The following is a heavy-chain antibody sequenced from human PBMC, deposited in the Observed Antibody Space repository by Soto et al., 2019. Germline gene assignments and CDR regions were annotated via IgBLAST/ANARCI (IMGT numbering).Heavy chain of an antibody. D-gene: IGHD3-16*01. Sequence: DVQLLESGGGLAQRGGSLRLSCAASGFSFSTYGMTWVRQAPGKGLEWVSYGGSGGSTYYADSVKGRFTISGDNSKNTLYWQMNSLRAEDTAVYYCVKFRGRAYHYYYMAVWGNGTTVTVSS. J-gene: IGHJ6*03. V-gene: IGHV3-23*01. CDR3: VKFRGRAYHYYYMAV. CDR1: GFSFSTYG. CDR2: YGGSGGST.